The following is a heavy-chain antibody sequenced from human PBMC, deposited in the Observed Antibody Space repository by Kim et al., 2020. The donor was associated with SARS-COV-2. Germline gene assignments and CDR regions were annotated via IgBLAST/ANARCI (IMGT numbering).Heavy chain of an antibody. D-gene: IGHD5-12*01. CDR3: AKDQIWGGYNDFGAAFDI. J-gene: IGHJ3*02. CDR2: ISGSGAST. V-gene: IGHV3-23*01. CDR1: GFIFSNYA. Sequence: GGSLRLSCAASGFIFSNYAMSWVRQAPGKGLEWVSAISGSGASTYYADSVKGRFTISRDNSKNTLYLQMNNLSAEDTAVYYCAKDQIWGGYNDFGAAFDIWGQGTMVIVSS.